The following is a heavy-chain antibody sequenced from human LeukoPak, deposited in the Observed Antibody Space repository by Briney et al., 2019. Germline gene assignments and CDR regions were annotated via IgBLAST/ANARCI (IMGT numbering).Heavy chain of an antibody. Sequence: ASVKVSCKASGYTFTSYDINWVRQATGQGLEWMGWINPKTGNTGYAQKFQGRVTMTRDTSINTAYMELRSLRSDDTAVYYCARSRYFRSLTEGDYWGQGTLVTVSS. D-gene: IGHD3-9*01. CDR1: GYTFTSYD. CDR3: ARSRYFRSLTEGDY. V-gene: IGHV1-8*01. J-gene: IGHJ4*02. CDR2: INPKTGNT.